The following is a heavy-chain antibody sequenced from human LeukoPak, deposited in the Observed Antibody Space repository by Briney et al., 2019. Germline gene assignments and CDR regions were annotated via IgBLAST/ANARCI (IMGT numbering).Heavy chain of an antibody. Sequence: VASVKVSCKASGYTFTSYGISWVRQAPGQGLEWMGWISGYNGNTNYAQNLQGRVTMTTDTSTSTAYMELRSLRSDDTAVYYCARGSYSIYYMDVWGKGTTVTVSS. J-gene: IGHJ6*03. CDR1: GYTFTSYG. D-gene: IGHD4-11*01. V-gene: IGHV1-18*01. CDR2: ISGYNGNT. CDR3: ARGSYSIYYMDV.